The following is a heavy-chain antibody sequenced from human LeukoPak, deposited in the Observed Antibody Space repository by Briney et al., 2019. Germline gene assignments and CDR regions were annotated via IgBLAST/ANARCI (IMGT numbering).Heavy chain of an antibody. CDR1: GFTFSNYG. CDR3: ARAGVGAIYYFDY. D-gene: IGHD1-26*01. V-gene: IGHV3-33*01. J-gene: IGHJ4*02. CDR2: IWYDGSNK. Sequence: GGSLRLSCAASGFTFSNYGMHSVRQAPGKGLEWLALIWYDGSNKYYADSVRGRFTISKDNSKNTLYLQMKSLRVEDTAVYYCARAGVGAIYYFDYWGQGTLVTVSS.